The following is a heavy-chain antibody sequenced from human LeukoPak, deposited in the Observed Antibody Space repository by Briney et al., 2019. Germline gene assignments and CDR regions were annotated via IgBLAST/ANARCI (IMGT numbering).Heavy chain of an antibody. CDR2: ISSRRSYI. D-gene: IGHD3-22*01. CDR3: ARDYYDSSGYYLAGDY. V-gene: IGHV3-21*01. J-gene: IGHJ4*02. CDR1: GFTFSTYS. Sequence: GGSLRLSCAASGFTFSTYSMNWVRQAPGKGLEWVSSISSRRSYIYYADSVKGRFTISRDNAKNSLYLQMNSLRAEDTAVYYCARDYYDSSGYYLAGDYWGQGTLVTVSS.